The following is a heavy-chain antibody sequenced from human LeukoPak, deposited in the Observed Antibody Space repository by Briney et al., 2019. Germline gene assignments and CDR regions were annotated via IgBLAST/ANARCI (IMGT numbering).Heavy chain of an antibody. D-gene: IGHD6-6*01. V-gene: IGHV3-30*03. CDR3: ARQYSSSPHLVEYYYMDV. J-gene: IGHJ6*03. CDR1: GFTFSSYG. CDR2: ISYDGSNK. Sequence: GGSLRLSCAASGFTFSSYGMHWVRQAPGKGLEWVAVISYDGSNKYYADSVKGRFTITRDNSKNTLYLQMNSLRAEDTAVYYCARQYSSSPHLVEYYYMDVWGKGTTVTVSS.